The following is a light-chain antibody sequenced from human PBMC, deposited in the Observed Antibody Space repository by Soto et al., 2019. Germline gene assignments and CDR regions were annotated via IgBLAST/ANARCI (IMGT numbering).Light chain of an antibody. V-gene: IGLV2-8*01. CDR2: EVS. J-gene: IGLJ1*01. CDR3: SSYAGTNTRYL. Sequence: QSALTQPRSASGSPGQTVTISSTGNNSDVGSYNYVSWYQQHPGKAPKLMIFEVSKRPSGVPDRFSGSKSGNTASLTVSGLQSEDKADYYCSSYAGTNTRYLFGTGTQLTVL. CDR1: NSDVGSYNY.